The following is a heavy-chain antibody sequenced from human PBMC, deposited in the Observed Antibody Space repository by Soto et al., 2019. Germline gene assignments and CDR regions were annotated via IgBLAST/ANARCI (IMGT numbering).Heavy chain of an antibody. CDR2: ISFDGSNK. J-gene: IGHJ4*02. CDR3: ARERKRGYSYGYGY. V-gene: IGHV3-30-3*01. CDR1: GFPFSSYA. D-gene: IGHD5-18*01. Sequence: GGSLTLSCAASGFPFSSYAMHWVRPAQGKGLEWVAVISFDGSNKYYADSVKCRFTISRENSKNTLYLQMNSLRAEDTAVYYCARERKRGYSYGYGYWGQGTLVTVSS.